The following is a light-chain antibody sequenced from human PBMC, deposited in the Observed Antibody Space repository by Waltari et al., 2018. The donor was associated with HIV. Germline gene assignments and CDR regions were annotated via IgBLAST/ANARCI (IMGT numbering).Light chain of an antibody. CDR1: SSTIAAGHA. V-gene: IGLV1-40*01. Sequence: QSVLTQPPSVSGAPGQRVTIFCTGSSSTIAAGHAVHWYQLLPGNAPHVVTFENIDRPAGVPAPFSGSRSGTSASLAINELRAEDEADYYCHSHAGNLGVFGGGTKVTVL. CDR3: HSHAGNLGV. CDR2: ENI. J-gene: IGLJ3*02.